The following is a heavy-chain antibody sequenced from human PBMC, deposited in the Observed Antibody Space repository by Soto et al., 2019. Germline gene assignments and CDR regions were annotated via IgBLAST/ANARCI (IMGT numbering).Heavy chain of an antibody. CDR3: LAIVRYVDMEV. CDR2: IGTSAGTT. CDR1: GFTFSSYA. J-gene: IGHJ6*02. V-gene: IGHV3-23*01. D-gene: IGHD1-1*01. Sequence: EVQLLESGGGLVQPGGSLRLSCAASGFTFSSYAMSWVRQAPGKGLEWVSGIGTSAGTTYYADSVKGRFTISTDNSKNPPYLPMKSLRAGDKAVFYCLAIVRYVDMEVWGQGSTVTISS.